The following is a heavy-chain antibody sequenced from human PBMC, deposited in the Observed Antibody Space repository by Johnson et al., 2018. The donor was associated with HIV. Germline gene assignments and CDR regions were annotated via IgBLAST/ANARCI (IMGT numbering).Heavy chain of an antibody. Sequence: QVQLVESGGGVVQPGRSLRLSCAASGFSLSSYAMHWVRQAPGKGLEWVAVISYDGSNKYYADSVKGRFTISRYNSKNTLYLQMNSLRAEDTAVYYCARDNEDIVLVGAFDIWGQGTMVTVSS. CDR2: ISYDGSNK. J-gene: IGHJ3*02. CDR1: GFSLSSYA. V-gene: IGHV3-30-3*01. D-gene: IGHD2-8*02. CDR3: ARDNEDIVLVGAFDI.